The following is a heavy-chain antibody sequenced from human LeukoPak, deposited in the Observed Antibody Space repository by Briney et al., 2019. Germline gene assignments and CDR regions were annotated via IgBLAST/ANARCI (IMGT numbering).Heavy chain of an antibody. Sequence: SETLSLTCTVSGGSISNYYWNWIRQPPGEGLEWIGYIHYSGSTNYNSSLKSRVSMSVDTSKNQFSLKVRPVTAADTAVYYCARDDYGRNLGMDVWGQGTTVTVSS. CDR1: GGSISNYY. CDR2: IHYSGST. V-gene: IGHV4-59*01. D-gene: IGHD4-23*01. J-gene: IGHJ6*02. CDR3: ARDDYGRNLGMDV.